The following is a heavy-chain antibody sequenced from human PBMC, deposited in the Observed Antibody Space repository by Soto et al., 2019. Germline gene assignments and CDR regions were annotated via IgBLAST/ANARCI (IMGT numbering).Heavy chain of an antibody. Sequence: GASVKVSCKVSGYTLTDLSMHWVRQAPGKGIEGMGGFDPEDGETIYAQKFQGRVTMTADTSSDNDYMELSSLRSEDTAVYYCATRDPSDTIFGVVSHTPHNYYYGMDVWGQGATVTVSS. J-gene: IGHJ6*02. V-gene: IGHV1-24*01. CDR3: ATRDPSDTIFGVVSHTPHNYYYGMDV. D-gene: IGHD3-3*01. CDR2: FDPEDGET. CDR1: GYTLTDLS.